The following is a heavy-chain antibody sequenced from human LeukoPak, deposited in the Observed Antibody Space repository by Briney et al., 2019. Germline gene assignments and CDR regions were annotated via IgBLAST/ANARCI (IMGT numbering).Heavy chain of an antibody. Sequence: ASVKVSCMASGYTFTGYYMHWVRQAPGQGLEWMGWINPNSGGTNYAQKFQGRVTMTRDTSISTAYMELSRLRSDDTAVYYCARDDPDYDFWSGPASNWFDPWGQGTLVTVSS. J-gene: IGHJ5*02. D-gene: IGHD3-3*01. CDR3: ARDDPDYDFWSGPASNWFDP. CDR1: GYTFTGYY. CDR2: INPNSGGT. V-gene: IGHV1-2*02.